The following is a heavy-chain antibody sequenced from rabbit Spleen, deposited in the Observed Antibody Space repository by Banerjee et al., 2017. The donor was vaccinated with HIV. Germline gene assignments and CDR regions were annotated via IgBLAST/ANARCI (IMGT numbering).Heavy chain of an antibody. V-gene: IGHV1S45*01. CDR2: IYAGSSGGT. D-gene: IGHD8-1*01. Sequence: QEQLEESGGDLVKPGASLTLTCKASGLDFSSSYWICWVRQAPGKGLEWIACIYAGSSGGTYYASWAKGRFTISKTSSTTVTLQMTSLTVADTATYFCARDTGTSFSTYGMDLWGQGTLVTVS. CDR3: ARDTGTSFSTYGMDL. CDR1: GLDFSSSYW. J-gene: IGHJ6*01.